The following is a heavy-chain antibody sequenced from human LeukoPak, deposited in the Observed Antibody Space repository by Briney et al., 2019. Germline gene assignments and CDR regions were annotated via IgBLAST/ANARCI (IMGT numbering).Heavy chain of an antibody. CDR1: GFTFSSYG. CDR3: ARFLYSSGLDY. Sequence: PGKSLRLSCAASGFTFSSYGMHWVRQAPGKGLEWVAVIWYDGSNKYYADSMKGRFTISRDNSKNTLSLQMNSLRAEDTAVYYCARFLYSSGLDYWGQGTLVAVSS. V-gene: IGHV3-33*01. D-gene: IGHD6-19*01. CDR2: IWYDGSNK. J-gene: IGHJ4*02.